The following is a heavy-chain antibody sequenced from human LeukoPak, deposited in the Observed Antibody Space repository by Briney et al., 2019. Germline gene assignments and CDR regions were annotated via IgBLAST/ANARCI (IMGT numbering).Heavy chain of an antibody. D-gene: IGHD5-12*01. CDR1: GFTFSSYW. J-gene: IGHJ4*02. CDR2: INTDGSST. CDR3: ARGPRGYSGYDKGGDY. V-gene: IGHV3-74*01. Sequence: GGSLRLSCAASGFTFSSYWMHWVRQAPGKGLVWVSRINTDGSSTSYADSVKGRFTISRDNAKNTLYLQMNSLRAEDTAVYYCARGPRGYSGYDKGGDYWGQGTLVTVSS.